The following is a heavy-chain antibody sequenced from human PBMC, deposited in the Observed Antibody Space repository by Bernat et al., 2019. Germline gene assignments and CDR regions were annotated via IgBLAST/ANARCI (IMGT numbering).Heavy chain of an antibody. CDR2: IIPILGIA. CDR1: GGTFSSYT. D-gene: IGHD2-15*01. J-gene: IGHJ6*02. V-gene: IGHV1-69*02. Sequence: QVQLVQSGAEVKKPGSSVKVSCKASGGTFSSYTISWVRQAPGQGLEWMGRIIPILGIANYAQKFQGRVTITADKSTSTAYMELSSLRSEDTAVYYCATRRGRYCSGGSCYLGVGMDVWGQGTTVTVSS. CDR3: ATRRGRYCSGGSCYLGVGMDV.